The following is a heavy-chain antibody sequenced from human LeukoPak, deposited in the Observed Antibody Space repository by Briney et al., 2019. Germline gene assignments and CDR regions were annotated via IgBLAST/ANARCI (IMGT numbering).Heavy chain of an antibody. J-gene: IGHJ6*03. V-gene: IGHV1-2*02. CDR1: GYTFTGYY. D-gene: IGHD3-16*01. CDR3: ARGVGWGFQVYMDV. Sequence: ASVKVSCKASGYTFTGYYMHWVRQAPGQGLEWMGWINPNSGGTNYAQKFQGRVTMTRDTSISTAYMELSRLRSDDTAVYYCARGVGWGFQVYMDVWGKGTTVTISS. CDR2: INPNSGGT.